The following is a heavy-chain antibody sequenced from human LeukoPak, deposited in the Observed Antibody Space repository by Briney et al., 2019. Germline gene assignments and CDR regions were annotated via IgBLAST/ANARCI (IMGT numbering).Heavy chain of an antibody. CDR3: ARVAKERVGGVYYFDY. D-gene: IGHD1-1*01. V-gene: IGHV3-13*01. Sequence: TGKGLEXVSAIGTAGDTYYTGSVKGRFTISRENAKNSLYLQMNSLRAGGTAVYYCARVAKERVGGVYYFDYWGQGTLVTVSS. J-gene: IGHJ4*02. CDR2: IGTAGDT.